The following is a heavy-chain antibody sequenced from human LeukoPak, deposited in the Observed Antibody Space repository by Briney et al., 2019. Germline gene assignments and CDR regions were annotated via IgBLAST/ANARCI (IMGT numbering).Heavy chain of an antibody. V-gene: IGHV4-59*01. CDR1: GGSISPYY. CDR2: IYYNGNT. D-gene: IGHD6-19*01. Sequence: SETLSLTCTVSGGSISPYYWSWIRQPPGEGLESIGYIYYNGNTNYNPSLRSRVTISVDTSKNQFSLGLSSVTAADTAVYYCGRGGWYKDYWGQGTLVTVSS. J-gene: IGHJ4*02. CDR3: GRGGWYKDY.